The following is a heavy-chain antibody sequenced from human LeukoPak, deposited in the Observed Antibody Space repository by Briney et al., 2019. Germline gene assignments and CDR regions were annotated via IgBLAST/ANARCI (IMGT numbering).Heavy chain of an antibody. D-gene: IGHD1-14*01. V-gene: IGHV3-33*03. J-gene: IGHJ6*03. CDR2: IHNDGTMG. CDR1: GFTFSRVG. Sequence: GGSLRLSCVGSGFTFSRVGMQWVRQAPGKGLEWVAVIHNDGTMGQYADTVQGRFNISRDNSQDTLYLQMNGLRDDDTAVYYCAKEGEPFRGYLDVWGKGTTVIVSS. CDR3: AKEGEPFRGYLDV.